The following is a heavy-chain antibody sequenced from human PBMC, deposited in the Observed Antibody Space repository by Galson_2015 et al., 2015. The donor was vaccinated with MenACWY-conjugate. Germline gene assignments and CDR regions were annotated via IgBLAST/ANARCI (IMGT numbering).Heavy chain of an antibody. J-gene: IGHJ4*02. D-gene: IGHD2-15*01. CDR3: VRTSYCSGGRCYSSFDF. CDR1: GFSLSTSGMR. Sequence: ALVKPTQTLTLTCTFSGFSLSTSGMRVNWVRQPPGKALEWLARIDWGDDKLYNTFLRTRATISKGTSKNQVGLSMTNMDPVDTATYYCVRTSYCSGGRCYSSFDFWGQGTLVTVSS. V-gene: IGHV2-70*04. CDR2: IDWGDDK.